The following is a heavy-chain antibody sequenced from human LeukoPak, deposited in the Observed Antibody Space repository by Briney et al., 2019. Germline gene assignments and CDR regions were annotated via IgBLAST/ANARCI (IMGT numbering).Heavy chain of an antibody. J-gene: IGHJ4*02. Sequence: SSVNVPCKASGGTFSSYAISWVRQAPAQGLEWMGGVIPIFGTAKYAQKFQGRVTITADESTSTAYMELSSLRGEDAAVYFCAKAPVTSCRGAYCYPFDSWGQRTLVTVSS. CDR2: VIPIFGTA. CDR3: AKAPVTSCRGAYCYPFDS. D-gene: IGHD2-21*01. V-gene: IGHV1-69*13. CDR1: GGTFSSYA.